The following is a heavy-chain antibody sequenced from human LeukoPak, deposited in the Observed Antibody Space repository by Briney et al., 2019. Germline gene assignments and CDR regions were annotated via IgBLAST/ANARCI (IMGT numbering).Heavy chain of an antibody. CDR1: GYTFTSYW. J-gene: IGHJ4*02. CDR2: IYPGDSES. Sequence: GESLKISCKGSGYTFTSYWIGWVRQMPGKGLEWMGIIYPGDSESKYSPSLQGQVTISADKSISTAYLQWRSLKASDTAIYYCARIEGSTFDYWGQGTLVTVSS. V-gene: IGHV5-51*01. CDR3: ARIEGSTFDY.